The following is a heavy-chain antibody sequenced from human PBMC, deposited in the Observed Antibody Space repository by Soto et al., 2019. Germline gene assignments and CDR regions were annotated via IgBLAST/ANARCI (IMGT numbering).Heavy chain of an antibody. CDR1: GYSFTSYW. J-gene: IGHJ4*02. Sequence: GESLKISCKGSGYSFTSYWNGWVRQMPGKGLEWMGIIYPGDSDTRYSPSYQGQVTITADKSISTACLQWSSLKASDTAMYYCARRGYSGYDSYFDYWGQGTLVTVSS. V-gene: IGHV5-51*01. D-gene: IGHD5-12*01. CDR3: ARRGYSGYDSYFDY. CDR2: IYPGDSDT.